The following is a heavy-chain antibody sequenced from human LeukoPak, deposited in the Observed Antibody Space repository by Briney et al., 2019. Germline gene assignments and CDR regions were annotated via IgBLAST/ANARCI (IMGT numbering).Heavy chain of an antibody. J-gene: IGHJ6*03. V-gene: IGHV3-23*01. CDR1: GFTFSSYA. CDR3: AKGRITIFGVVIKSLYYYYYMDV. Sequence: GGSLRLSCAASGFTFSSYAMSWVRQAPGKGLEWVSAISGSGGSTYYADSVKGRFTISRDNSKNTLYLQMNSLRAEDTAVYYCAKGRITIFGVVIKSLYYYYYMDVWGKGTTVTVSS. CDR2: ISGSGGST. D-gene: IGHD3-3*01.